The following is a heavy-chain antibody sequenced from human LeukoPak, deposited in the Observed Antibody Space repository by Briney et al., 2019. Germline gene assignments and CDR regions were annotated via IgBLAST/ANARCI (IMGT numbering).Heavy chain of an antibody. D-gene: IGHD2-15*01. CDR3: ARSVEDLGAFDI. CDR1: GYTFTSYD. V-gene: IGHV1-8*03. CDR2: MNPNSGNT. Sequence: AASXXXSCKASGYTFTSYDNNWVRQAKGQGKEWMGCMNPNSGNTGYAQKFQGRVTITRNTSISTAYMELSSLRSEDTAVYYCARSVEDLGAFDIWGQGTMVTVSS. J-gene: IGHJ3*02.